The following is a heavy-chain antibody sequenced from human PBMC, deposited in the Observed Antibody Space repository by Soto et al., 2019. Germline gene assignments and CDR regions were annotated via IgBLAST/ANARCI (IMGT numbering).Heavy chain of an antibody. Sequence: ASVKVSCKASGYTFTSYGISWVRQAPGQGLEWMGWISAYNGNTNYAQKLQGRVTMTTDTSTSTAYMELRSLRSDDTAVYYCARDRWDIVVVPAAPDAFDIWGQGTMVTVSS. CDR3: ARDRWDIVVVPAAPDAFDI. V-gene: IGHV1-18*01. D-gene: IGHD2-2*01. CDR2: ISAYNGNT. J-gene: IGHJ3*02. CDR1: GYTFTSYG.